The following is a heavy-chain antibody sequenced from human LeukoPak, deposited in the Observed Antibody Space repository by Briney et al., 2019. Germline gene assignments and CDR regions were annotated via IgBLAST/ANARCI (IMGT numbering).Heavy chain of an antibody. CDR2: IWYDGSNK. Sequence: PGGSLRLSCAASGFTFSSYGMHWVRQAPGKGLEWVAVIWYDGSNKYYADSVKGRFTISRDNSKNTLYLQMNSLRAGDTAVYYCAKTGGSSDYWGQGTLVTVSS. CDR3: AKTGGSSDY. D-gene: IGHD2-15*01. CDR1: GFTFSSYG. V-gene: IGHV3-33*06. J-gene: IGHJ4*02.